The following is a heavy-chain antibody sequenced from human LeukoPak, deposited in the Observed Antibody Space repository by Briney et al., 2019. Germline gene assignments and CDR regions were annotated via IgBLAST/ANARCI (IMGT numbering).Heavy chain of an antibody. Sequence: GGSLRLSCAASGFTFSSYAMSWVRQAPGKGLEWVSAISGSGGSTYYADSVKGRFTISRDNSKNTLYLQMNSLRAEDTAVYYCAKVRLGELSLYGQRPLFDYWGQGTLVTVS. J-gene: IGHJ4*02. CDR3: AKVRLGELSLYGQRPLFDY. CDR1: GFTFSSYA. D-gene: IGHD3-16*02. CDR2: ISGSGGST. V-gene: IGHV3-23*01.